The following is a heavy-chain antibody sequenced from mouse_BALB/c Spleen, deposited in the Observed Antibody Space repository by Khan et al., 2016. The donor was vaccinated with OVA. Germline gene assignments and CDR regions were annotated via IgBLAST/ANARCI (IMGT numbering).Heavy chain of an antibody. CDR1: GYTFTNYH. CDR2: INPRNGGT. CDR3: TLYYDYDGLAY. V-gene: IGHV1S81*02. D-gene: IGHD2-4*01. J-gene: IGHJ3*01. Sequence: QVQLQQSGAELVKPGASVKLSCKASGYTFTNYHMFWVKQRPGQGLEWIGEINPRNGGTNFNEKFKSKATLTVDKSSSTAYMQLSSLTSEASAVYYCTLYYDYDGLAYWGQGTLVTVSA.